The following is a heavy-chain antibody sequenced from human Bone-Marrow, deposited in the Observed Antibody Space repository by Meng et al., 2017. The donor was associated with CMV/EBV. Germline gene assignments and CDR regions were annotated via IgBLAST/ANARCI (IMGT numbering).Heavy chain of an antibody. Sequence: ASVKVSCKASGYTFNSYGISWVRQAPGQGLEWMGWISAYSGNTNYAQKLQGRVTMTTDTSTSTAYVELMSLRSDDTAVYYCARGARPRFLEWLSYHYYYGMDVWGQGTTVTVSS. CDR3: ARGARPRFLEWLSYHYYYGMDV. D-gene: IGHD3-3*01. V-gene: IGHV1-18*01. CDR1: GYTFNSYG. J-gene: IGHJ6*02. CDR2: ISAYSGNT.